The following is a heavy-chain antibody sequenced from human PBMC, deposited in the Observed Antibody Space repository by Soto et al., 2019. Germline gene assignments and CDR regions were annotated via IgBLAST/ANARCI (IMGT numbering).Heavy chain of an antibody. CDR1: GGTFSSYA. V-gene: IGHV1-69*13. D-gene: IGHD3-3*01. Sequence: ASVKVSCKASGGTFSSYAISWVRQAPGQGLEWMGGIIPILGTANYAQKFQGRVTITADESTSTVYMELSSLRSEDTAVYYCARDRFGDFWSGYDVYGMDVWGQGTTVTVSS. J-gene: IGHJ6*02. CDR3: ARDRFGDFWSGYDVYGMDV. CDR2: IIPILGTA.